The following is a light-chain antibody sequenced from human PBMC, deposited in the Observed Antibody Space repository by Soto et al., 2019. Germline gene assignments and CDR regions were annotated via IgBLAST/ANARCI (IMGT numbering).Light chain of an antibody. CDR2: EVS. V-gene: IGLV2-8*01. J-gene: IGLJ2*01. CDR3: SSYAGTNSPVL. CDR1: SSDVGVYNY. Sequence: QSALTQPPSASGSPGQSVTISCTGTSSDVGVYNYVSWYQQHPGKAPKLMIYEVSKRPSGVPDRFSGSKSSNTASLTVSGHQAEDEADYYCSSYAGTNSPVLFGGGTKLTVL.